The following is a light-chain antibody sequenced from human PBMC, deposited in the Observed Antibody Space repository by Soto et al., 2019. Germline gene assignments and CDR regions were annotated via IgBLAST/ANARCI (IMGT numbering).Light chain of an antibody. CDR2: GAS. CDR1: QSVGSD. Sequence: EIVMTQSPATLSVSPGERATLSCRASQSVGSDLAWYQQRPGQAPRLVIFGASTRATGIPARFSGSGSGTEFTLTISSLQSEDLAGYYCQQYNNWPPYTFGQGTKLEIK. V-gene: IGKV3-15*01. J-gene: IGKJ2*01. CDR3: QQYNNWPPYT.